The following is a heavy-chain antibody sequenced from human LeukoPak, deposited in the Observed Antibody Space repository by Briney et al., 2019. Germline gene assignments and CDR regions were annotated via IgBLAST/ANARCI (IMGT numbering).Heavy chain of an antibody. Sequence: SETLSLTCTVSGGSISSYYWSWIRQPPGKGLEWIGYIYYSGSTTYNSSLKSRVTISLDTSKNRFSLRLSSVTAADTAVYYCARDREVGATGYYFDYWGQGTLVTVSS. CDR3: ARDREVGATGYYFDY. V-gene: IGHV4-59*12. J-gene: IGHJ4*02. CDR2: IYYSGST. CDR1: GGSISSYY. D-gene: IGHD1-26*01.